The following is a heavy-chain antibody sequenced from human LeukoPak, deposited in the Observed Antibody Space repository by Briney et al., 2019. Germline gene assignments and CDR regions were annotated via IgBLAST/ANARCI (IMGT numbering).Heavy chain of an antibody. D-gene: IGHD1-26*01. V-gene: IGHV1-18*01. J-gene: IGHJ3*02. CDR3: ARVRSGSYGENVFDI. CDR1: GYTYTTYS. CDR2: ISPYNGDT. Sequence: GASVKVSCKASGYTYTTYSLTWVRQAPGQGLEWMGWISPYNGDTGYAQKFQGRVTMTTDTSTSTAYMELRSLRSDDTAVYYCARVRSGSYGENVFDIWGQGTMVTVSS.